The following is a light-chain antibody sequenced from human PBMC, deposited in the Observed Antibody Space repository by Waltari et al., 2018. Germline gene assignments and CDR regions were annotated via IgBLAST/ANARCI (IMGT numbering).Light chain of an antibody. CDR2: DVS. Sequence: QSALTQPASVSGSPGQSITISCTGTSSDVGGYNYVSWYLQHPGKAPKLMIYDVSNRPSGVSNRFSGSKSGNTASLTISGLQAEDEADYYCRSYTSSSTRVFGGGTKLTVL. CDR3: RSYTSSSTRV. V-gene: IGLV2-14*01. J-gene: IGLJ3*02. CDR1: SSDVGGYNY.